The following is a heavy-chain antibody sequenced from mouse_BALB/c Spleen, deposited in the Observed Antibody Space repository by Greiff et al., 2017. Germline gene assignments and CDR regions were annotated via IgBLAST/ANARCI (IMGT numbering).Heavy chain of an antibody. V-gene: IGHV1-14*01. CDR1: GYTFTSYV. CDR3: ARRWDYYAMDY. D-gene: IGHD1-1*02. Sequence: EVQVVESGPELVKPGASVKMSCKASGYTFTSYVMHWVKQKPGQGLEWIGYINPYNDGTKYNEKFKGKATLTSDKSSSTAYMELSSLTSEDSAVYYCARRWDYYAMDYWGQGTSVTVSS. J-gene: IGHJ4*01. CDR2: INPYNDGT.